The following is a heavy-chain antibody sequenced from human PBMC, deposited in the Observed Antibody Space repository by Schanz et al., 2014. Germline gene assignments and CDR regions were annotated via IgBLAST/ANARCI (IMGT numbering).Heavy chain of an antibody. CDR1: RYTFNTYG. CDR3: ARGQRRTIGRPFGP. Sequence: GPGVKEPGASVKVSCEASRYTFNTYGLNWVRQAIGQGPEWMGWMQPDSGKTHYAEKFQGRVAMTRDVSISTAYMELSSLASEDTAVYYCARGQRRTIGRPFGPWGQGTLVTVSS. CDR2: MQPDSGKT. V-gene: IGHV1-8*02. D-gene: IGHD6-25*01. J-gene: IGHJ5*02.